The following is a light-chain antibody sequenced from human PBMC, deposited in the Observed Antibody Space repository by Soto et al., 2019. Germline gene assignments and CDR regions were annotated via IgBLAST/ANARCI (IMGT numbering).Light chain of an antibody. V-gene: IGLV2-8*01. CDR1: SSDIGGYNS. Sequence: QSALTQSPSASGSPGQSVTISCTGTSSDIGGYNSVSWYQQHPGKAPKVMIYDVTKRPSGVPHRFSGSKSGNTASLTVSALQAEDEADYYCSSYTDRKHLVFGTGTKLTVL. CDR2: DVT. CDR3: SSYTDRKHLV. J-gene: IGLJ1*01.